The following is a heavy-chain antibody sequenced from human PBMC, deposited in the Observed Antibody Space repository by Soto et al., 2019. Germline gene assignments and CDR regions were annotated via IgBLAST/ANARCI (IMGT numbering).Heavy chain of an antibody. D-gene: IGHD6-19*01. CDR2: INPNSGGT. CDR1: GYTFTGYY. Sequence: ASVKVSCKASGYTFTGYYMHWVRQAPGQGLEWMGWINPNSGGTNYAQKFQGWVTMTRDTSISTAYMELSRLRSDDTAVYYCARDKAGLIAVAGRQRPSGGLARAYGMDVWGQGTTVTVSS. J-gene: IGHJ6*02. CDR3: ARDKAGLIAVAGRQRPSGGLARAYGMDV. V-gene: IGHV1-2*04.